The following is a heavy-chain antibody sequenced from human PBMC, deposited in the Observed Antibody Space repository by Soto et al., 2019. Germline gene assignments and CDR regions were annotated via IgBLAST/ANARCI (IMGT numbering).Heavy chain of an antibody. D-gene: IGHD6-19*01. CDR2: IIPIFGTA. Sequence: QVQLVQSGAEVKKPGSSVKVSCKASGGTFSSYAISWVRQAPGQGLEWMGGIIPIFGTANYAQKFQGRVTIPAAEATRTAYMEPGSLGSESTAMYYCAETYSCGWDDVPWFDPWGQGALVTVSS. J-gene: IGHJ5*02. CDR3: AETYSCGWDDVPWFDP. CDR1: GGTFSSYA. V-gene: IGHV1-69*12.